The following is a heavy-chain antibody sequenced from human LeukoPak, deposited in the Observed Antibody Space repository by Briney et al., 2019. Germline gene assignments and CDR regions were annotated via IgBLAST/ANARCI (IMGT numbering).Heavy chain of an antibody. J-gene: IGHJ3*02. V-gene: IGHV3-23*01. CDR2: ISGSGGST. CDR3: AKVPEWSGVDAFDI. CDR1: GFTFSSHD. D-gene: IGHD3-3*01. Sequence: GGSLRLSCAASGFTFSSHDMHWVRQAPGKGLEWVSAISGSGGSTYYADSVKGRFTISRDNSKNTLYLQMNSLRAEDTAVYYCAKVPEWSGVDAFDIWGQGTMVTVSS.